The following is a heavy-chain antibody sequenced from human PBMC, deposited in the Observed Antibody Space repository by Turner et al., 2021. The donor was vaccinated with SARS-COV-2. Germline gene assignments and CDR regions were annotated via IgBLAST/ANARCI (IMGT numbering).Heavy chain of an antibody. CDR1: GDSIRSYS. CDR2: IYYSGST. J-gene: IGHJ4*02. D-gene: IGHD6-19*01. Sequence: QVQLQESGQGLVKPSETLSLTRTVSGDSIRSYSWSWIRQPPGKGLEWIAYIYYSGSTNYNPSLKSRVTISVDTSKNQFSLKLTSVTAADTAVYYCARSGGWYFGYFDYWGQGTLVTVSS. V-gene: IGHV4-59*01. CDR3: ARSGGWYFGYFDY.